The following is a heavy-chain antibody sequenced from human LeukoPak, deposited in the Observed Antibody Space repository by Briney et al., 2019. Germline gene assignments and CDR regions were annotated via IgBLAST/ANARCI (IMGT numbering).Heavy chain of an antibody. V-gene: IGHV1-69*11. J-gene: IGHJ4*02. Sequence: SVKVSCKASGGVFTTYAISWVRQAPGQGLEWMGSVIPFLGTTNYAQKFQGRVTITADEPTRTAYMELTYVRSDDTAVYYCTIIPNVILFTHYFEYWGQGTLVTVSS. CDR2: VIPFLGTT. CDR3: TIIPNVILFTHYFEY. CDR1: GGVFTTYA. D-gene: IGHD2-21*01.